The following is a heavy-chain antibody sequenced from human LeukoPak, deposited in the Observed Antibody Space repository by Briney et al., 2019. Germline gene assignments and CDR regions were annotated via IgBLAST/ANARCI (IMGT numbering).Heavy chain of an antibody. J-gene: IGHJ5*02. CDR1: GYTFTGYY. V-gene: IGHV1-2*06. D-gene: IGHD6-13*01. CDR2: INPNSGGT. Sequence: GASVKASCKASGYTFTGYYMHWVRQAPGQGLEWMGRINPNSGGTNYAQKFQGRVTMTRDTSISTAYMELSRLRSDDTAVYYCAKTIADGRFDPWGQGTLVTVSS. CDR3: AKTIADGRFDP.